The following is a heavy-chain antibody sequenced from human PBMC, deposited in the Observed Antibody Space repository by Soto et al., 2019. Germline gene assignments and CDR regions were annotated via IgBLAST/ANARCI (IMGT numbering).Heavy chain of an antibody. D-gene: IGHD1-26*01. CDR3: ARDQVGATGDY. CDR1: GYTFTSYG. J-gene: IGHJ4*02. V-gene: IGHV1-18*01. CDR2: ISAYNGNR. Sequence: QIQLVQSGAEVKKPGASVKVSCKASGYTFTSYGISWVRQAPGQGLEWMGWISAYNGNRNYAQKVQGRVTMTTDTYTNTAYMEVRSLRSDDTAVYYCARDQVGATGDYWGQGTLVTVSS.